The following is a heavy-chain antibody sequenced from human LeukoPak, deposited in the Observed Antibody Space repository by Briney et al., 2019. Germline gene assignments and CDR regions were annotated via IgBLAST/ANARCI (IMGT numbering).Heavy chain of an antibody. CDR1: GYTFTSYG. D-gene: IGHD3-22*01. J-gene: IGHJ4*02. CDR3: ARDSYYYDSSGYLGY. CDR2: ISAYNGNT. V-gene: IGHV1-18*01. Sequence: ASVKVSCKASGYTFTSYGISWVRQAPGRGLEWMGWISAYNGNTNYAQKLQGRVTMTTDTSTSTAYMELRSLRSDDTAVYYCARDSYYYDSSGYLGYWGQGTLVTVSS.